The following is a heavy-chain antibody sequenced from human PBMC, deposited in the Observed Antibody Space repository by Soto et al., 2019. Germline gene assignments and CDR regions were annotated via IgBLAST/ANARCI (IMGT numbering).Heavy chain of an antibody. Sequence: GGSLRLSCAASGFTFSSYAMHWVRQAPGKGLEWVAVISYDGSNKYYADSVKGRFTISRDNSKNTLYLQMNSLRAEDTAVYYCARSRKKDNWFVPWGQGTLVTVSS. CDR1: GFTFSSYA. V-gene: IGHV3-30-3*01. D-gene: IGHD6-13*01. CDR3: ARSRKKDNWFVP. J-gene: IGHJ5*02. CDR2: ISYDGSNK.